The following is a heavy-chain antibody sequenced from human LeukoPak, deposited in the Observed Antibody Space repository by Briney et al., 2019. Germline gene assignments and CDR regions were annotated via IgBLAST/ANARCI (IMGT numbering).Heavy chain of an antibody. CDR1: GGSFSGYY. CDR2: INHSGST. CDR3: ARATLGYCSGGSCYSFDP. V-gene: IGHV4-34*01. D-gene: IGHD2-15*01. Sequence: SETLSLTCAVYGGSFSGYYWGWIRQPLGKGLEWIGEINHSGSTNYNPSLKSRVTISVDTSKNQFSLKLSSVTAADTAVYYCARATLGYCSGGSCYSFDPWGQGILVTVSS. J-gene: IGHJ5*02.